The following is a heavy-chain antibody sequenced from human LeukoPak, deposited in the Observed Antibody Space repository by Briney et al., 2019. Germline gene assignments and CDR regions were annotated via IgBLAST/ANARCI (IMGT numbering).Heavy chain of an antibody. J-gene: IGHJ6*03. CDR2: IFSHGET. D-gene: IGHD4-17*01. Sequence: PGGSLRLSCAASGFTVGNNYMNWVRQAPGKGLEWVSLIFSHGETSYADSVKGRFTISRDNAKNSLYLQMNSLRAEDTAVYYCARSVTTLYYYYYYMDVWGKGTTVTVSS. V-gene: IGHV3-66*01. CDR3: ARSVTTLYYYYYYMDV. CDR1: GFTVGNNY.